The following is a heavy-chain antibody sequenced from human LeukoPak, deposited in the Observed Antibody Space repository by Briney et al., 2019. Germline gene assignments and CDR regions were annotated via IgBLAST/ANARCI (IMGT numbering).Heavy chain of an antibody. CDR2: IYYSGST. D-gene: IGHD3-3*01. J-gene: IGHJ4*02. CDR3: ARHPTGVWSGRAGYFDY. Sequence: SETLSLTCTVSGGSISSSSYYWGWIRQPPGKGLEWIGSIYYSGSTYYNPSLKSRVTISVDTSKNQFSLKLSSVTAADTAVCYCARHPTGVWSGRAGYFDYWGQGTLVTVSS. V-gene: IGHV4-39*01. CDR1: GGSISSSSYY.